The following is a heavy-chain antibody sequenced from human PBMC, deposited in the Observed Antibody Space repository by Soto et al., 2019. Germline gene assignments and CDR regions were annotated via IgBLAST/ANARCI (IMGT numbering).Heavy chain of an antibody. J-gene: IGHJ3*02. CDR2: LSSSKTYI. Sequence: EVQLVESGGDLVQPGQSLRLSCAASGFSFSSYSMNWFRQAPGKGLEWISYLSSSKTYIWYADSVKGRFTISRDNAKNSLSLQMNSLRDEDTAVYYCVRDSGWAFDIWGLGTMVTVSS. CDR1: GFSFSSYS. V-gene: IGHV3-48*02. CDR3: VRDSGWAFDI. D-gene: IGHD6-19*01.